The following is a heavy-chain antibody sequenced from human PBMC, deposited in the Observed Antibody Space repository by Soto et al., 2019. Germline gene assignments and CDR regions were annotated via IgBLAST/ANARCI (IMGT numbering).Heavy chain of an antibody. V-gene: IGHV3-53*01. CDR3: AKYSKITMIVLWPGGMDV. CDR1: GFTVSSNY. CDR2: IYSGGST. Sequence: GGSLRLSCAASGFTVSSNYMSWVRQAPGKGLEWVSVIYSGGSTYYADSVKGRFTISRDNSKKTLYLQMNSLRAEDTAVYYCAKYSKITMIVLWPGGMDVWGQGTTVTFSS. D-gene: IGHD3-22*01. J-gene: IGHJ6*02.